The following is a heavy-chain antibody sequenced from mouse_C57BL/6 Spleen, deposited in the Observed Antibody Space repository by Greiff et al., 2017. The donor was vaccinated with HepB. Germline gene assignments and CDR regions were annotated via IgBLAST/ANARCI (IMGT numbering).Heavy chain of an antibody. V-gene: IGHV1-81*01. Sequence: QVQLQQSGAELARPGASVKLSCKASGYTFTSYGISWVKQRTGQGLEWIGEIYPRSGNTYYNEKFKGKATLTADKSSSTAYMELRSLTSEDSAVYFCARWGFYYGSSSLYYFDYWGQGTTLTVSS. J-gene: IGHJ2*01. CDR2: IYPRSGNT. CDR1: GYTFTSYG. D-gene: IGHD1-1*01. CDR3: ARWGFYYGSSSLYYFDY.